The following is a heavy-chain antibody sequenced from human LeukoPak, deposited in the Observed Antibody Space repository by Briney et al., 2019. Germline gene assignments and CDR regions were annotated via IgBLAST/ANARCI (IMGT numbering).Heavy chain of an antibody. V-gene: IGHV1-2*02. J-gene: IGHJ6*03. CDR1: GYTFTGYY. CDR3: ARRTTRGNYYYYMDV. CDR2: INPNSGGT. D-gene: IGHD4-11*01. Sequence: ASVKVSCKASGYTFTGYYMHWVRQAPGQGLEWMGWINPNSGGTNYAQKFQGRVTMTRDTSISTAYMELSRLRSDDTAVYYCARRTTRGNYYYYMDVWGKGTTVTVSS.